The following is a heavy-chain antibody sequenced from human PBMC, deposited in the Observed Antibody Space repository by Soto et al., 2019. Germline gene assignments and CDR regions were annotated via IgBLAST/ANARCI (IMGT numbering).Heavy chain of an antibody. Sequence: TSETLSLTCTVSNGSISSGDYHWSWIRQPPGKGLEWIGNIDYSGSTNYNPSLKSPVTLSIDTSKNQFSLKLMSVTAADTAVYYCARERYSYAFDYWGQGTLVTVSS. CDR2: IDYSGST. CDR3: ARERYSYAFDY. D-gene: IGHD5-18*01. CDR1: NGSISSGDYH. J-gene: IGHJ4*02. V-gene: IGHV4-61*08.